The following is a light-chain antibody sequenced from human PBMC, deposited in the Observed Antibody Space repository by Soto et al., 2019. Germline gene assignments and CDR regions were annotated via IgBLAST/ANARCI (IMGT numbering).Light chain of an antibody. CDR1: QSVSSSS. CDR3: QQYGGSPRT. Sequence: GLKQSPGTVSLSTGERATLSCRASQSVSSSSLAWYQQKRGQAPRLLIHDASSRATGIPDRFSGSGSGTDFTLTISGLEPEDFAVYYCQQYGGSPRTFGQGTKVDIK. CDR2: DAS. V-gene: IGKV3-20*01. J-gene: IGKJ1*01.